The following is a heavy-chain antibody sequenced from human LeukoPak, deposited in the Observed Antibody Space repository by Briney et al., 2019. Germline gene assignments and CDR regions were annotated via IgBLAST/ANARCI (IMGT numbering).Heavy chain of an antibody. CDR1: GFTFSSYS. V-gene: IGHV3-21*01. J-gene: IGHJ4*02. D-gene: IGHD2-2*01. CDR2: ISSSSSYM. Sequence: GGSLRLSCAASGFTFSSYSMNWVRQAPGKGLEWVSSISSSSSYMYYADSVKGRFTISRDNAKNSLYLQMNSLRAEDTAVYYCARERGYCSSTSCPFDYWGQGTLVTVSS. CDR3: ARERGYCSSTSCPFDY.